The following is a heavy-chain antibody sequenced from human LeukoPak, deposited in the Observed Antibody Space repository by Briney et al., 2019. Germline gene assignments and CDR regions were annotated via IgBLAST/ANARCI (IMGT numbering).Heavy chain of an antibody. CDR3: AKVPDLITIFGVVIPMRFDY. CDR1: GFTFSSYA. V-gene: IGHV3-23*01. Sequence: PGGSLKLPCAASGFTFSSYAMSWVRQAPGKGLEWVPAISGSGGSTYYADSVKGRFTISRDNSKNTLYLQMNSLRAEDTAVYYCAKVPDLITIFGVVIPMRFDYWGQGTLVTVSS. J-gene: IGHJ4*02. CDR2: ISGSGGST. D-gene: IGHD3-3*01.